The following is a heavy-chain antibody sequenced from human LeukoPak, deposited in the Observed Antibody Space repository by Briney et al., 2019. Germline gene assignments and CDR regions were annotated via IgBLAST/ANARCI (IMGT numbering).Heavy chain of an antibody. J-gene: IGHJ4*02. CDR3: VRTELRLISFDY. D-gene: IGHD5-12*01. V-gene: IGHV4-61*01. CDR1: GGSVSSGSYY. CDR2: IYYSGST. Sequence: PSETLSLTCTVSGGSVSSGSYYWSWIRQPPGKGLEWIGYIYYSGSTNYNPSLKSRVTISVDTSKNQFSLKLSSVTAADTAVYYCVRTELRLISFDYWGQGTLVTVSS.